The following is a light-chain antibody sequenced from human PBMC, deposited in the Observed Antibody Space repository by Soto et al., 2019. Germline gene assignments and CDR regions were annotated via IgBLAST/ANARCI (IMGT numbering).Light chain of an antibody. V-gene: IGKV3-20*01. CDR2: GAS. Sequence: EIVLAQSPGTLSLSPGERATLSWRASQSVSSSYLAWYQQKPGQAPRLLIYGASTRATGIPDRFSGSGSGTDLTLTISRLEPEDFAVYYCQQYGRSPLTFGGGTKVDI. CDR3: QQYGRSPLT. CDR1: QSVSSSY. J-gene: IGKJ4*01.